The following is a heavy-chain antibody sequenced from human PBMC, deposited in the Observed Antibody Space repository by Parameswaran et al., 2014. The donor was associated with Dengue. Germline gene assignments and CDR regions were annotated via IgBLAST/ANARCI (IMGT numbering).Heavy chain of an antibody. Sequence: WIRQPPGKALEWLARIHWDGDKFYSTFLRTRLSISKDTSKNQVVLTMTNMDPEDTATYYCARTALYYYDTSGYHDYAYYFMDVWGKGTTVTVSS. D-gene: IGHD3-22*01. J-gene: IGHJ6*03. V-gene: IGHV2-70*04. CDR2: IHWDGDK. CDR3: ARTALYYYDTSGYHDYAYYFMDV.